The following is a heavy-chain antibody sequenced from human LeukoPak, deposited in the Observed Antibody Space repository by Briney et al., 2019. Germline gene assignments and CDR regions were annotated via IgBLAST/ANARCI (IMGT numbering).Heavy chain of an antibody. V-gene: IGHV4-59*01. J-gene: IGHJ4*02. D-gene: IGHD2-15*01. CDR3: AAATWYYFDY. CDR2: IYYSGST. CDR1: GGSISSYY. Sequence: SETLSLTCTVSGGSISSYYWSWIRQPPGKGLEWIGYIYYSGSTNYNPSLKSRVTISVDTSKNQFSLKLSSVTAADTAVYYCAAATWYYFDYWGQGTLVTVSP.